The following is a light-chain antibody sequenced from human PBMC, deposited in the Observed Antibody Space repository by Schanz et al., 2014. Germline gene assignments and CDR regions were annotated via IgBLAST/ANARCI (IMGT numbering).Light chain of an antibody. J-gene: IGLJ2*01. V-gene: IGLV8-61*01. Sequence: QAVVTQEPSFSVSPGGTVTLTCGLSSGSVSTSSYPSWFQQTPGQAPRTLMHNTNTRSSGVPDRFSGSILGSKAALTITGAQADDESDYYFVLHMGSGISLFGGGTKLTVL. CDR3: VLHMGSGISL. CDR1: SGSVSTSSY. CDR2: NTN.